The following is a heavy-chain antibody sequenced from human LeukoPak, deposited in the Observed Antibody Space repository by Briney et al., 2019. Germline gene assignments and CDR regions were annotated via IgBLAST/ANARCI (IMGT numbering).Heavy chain of an antibody. J-gene: IGHJ4*02. CDR2: ISWDGGST. CDR3: AKDLTSTTVVTGIDY. D-gene: IGHD4-17*01. V-gene: IGHV3-43*01. Sequence: GGSLRLSCAASGFTFDDYTMHLVRQAPRKGLEWVYLISWDGGSTYYADSVKGRFTISRDNSKNSLYLQMNSLRTEDTALYYCAKDLTSTTVVTGIDYWGQGTLVTVSS. CDR1: GFTFDDYT.